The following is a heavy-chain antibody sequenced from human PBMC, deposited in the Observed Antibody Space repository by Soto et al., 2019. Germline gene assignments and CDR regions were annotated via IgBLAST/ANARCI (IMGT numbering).Heavy chain of an antibody. CDR2: ISSSSSYI. CDR1: GFTFSSYS. J-gene: IGHJ4*02. Sequence: GGSLRLSCAASGFTFSSYSMNWVRQAPGKGLEWVSSISSSSSYIYYADSVKGRFTISRDNAKNSLYLQMNSLRAEDTAVYYCARDRPFGELLPFDYWGQGTLVTVSS. V-gene: IGHV3-21*01. D-gene: IGHD3-10*01. CDR3: ARDRPFGELLPFDY.